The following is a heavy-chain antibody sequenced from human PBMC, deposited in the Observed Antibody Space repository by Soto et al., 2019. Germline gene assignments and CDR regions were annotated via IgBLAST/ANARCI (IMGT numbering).Heavy chain of an antibody. CDR1: GYTFTNYG. CDR3: ARDGSGWVDY. CDR2: ISAYNGNT. Sequence: GASVKVSCKASGYTFTNYGITWVRQAPGQGLEWMGWISAYNGNTNYTQKLQGRVTMTTDTSTSTAYMELRGLRSDDTAGYYCARDGSGWVDYWGQGTLVTVSS. J-gene: IGHJ4*02. V-gene: IGHV1-18*01. D-gene: IGHD3-16*01.